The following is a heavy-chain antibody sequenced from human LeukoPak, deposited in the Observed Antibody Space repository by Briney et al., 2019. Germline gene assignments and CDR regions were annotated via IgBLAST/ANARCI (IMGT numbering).Heavy chain of an antibody. J-gene: IGHJ5*02. CDR2: INHSGST. D-gene: IGHD2-15*01. V-gene: IGHV4-34*01. CDR1: GGSFSGYY. Sequence: PSETLSLTCAVYGGSFSGYYWSWIRQPPGKGLERIGEINHSGSTNYNPSLKSRVAISIDTSKNQFSLKLSSVTAADTAVYYCARDRGGYCSGGSCYGLFDPWGQGTLVTVSS. CDR3: ARDRGGYCSGGSCYGLFDP.